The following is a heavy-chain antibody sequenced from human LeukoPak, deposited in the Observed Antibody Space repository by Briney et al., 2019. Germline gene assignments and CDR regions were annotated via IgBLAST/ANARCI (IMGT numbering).Heavy chain of an antibody. CDR1: GGTFSSYA. J-gene: IGHJ4*02. CDR3: ARGRKPKWELLRFDY. CDR2: ISAYNGNT. D-gene: IGHD1-26*01. Sequence: ASVKVSCKASGGTFSSYAISWVRQAPGQGLEWMGWISAYNGNTNYAQKLQGRVTMTTDTSTSTAYMELRSLRSDDTAVYYCARGRKPKWELLRFDYWGQGTLVTVSS. V-gene: IGHV1-18*01.